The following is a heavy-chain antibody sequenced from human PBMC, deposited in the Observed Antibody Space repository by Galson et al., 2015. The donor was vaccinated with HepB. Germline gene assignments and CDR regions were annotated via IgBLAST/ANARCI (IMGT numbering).Heavy chain of an antibody. CDR1: GFTFSTYG. Sequence: SLRLSCAASGFTFSTYGMHWVRQAPGKGLEWVAMILYDGSNKDYADSVKGRFTISRDNPKNTLYLQMNSLRPDDTAVYYCAKGGDKYGSGRHFHYWGQGTRVTVSS. J-gene: IGHJ4*02. V-gene: IGHV3-30*18. CDR2: ILYDGSNK. CDR3: AKGGDKYGSGRHFHY. D-gene: IGHD3-10*01.